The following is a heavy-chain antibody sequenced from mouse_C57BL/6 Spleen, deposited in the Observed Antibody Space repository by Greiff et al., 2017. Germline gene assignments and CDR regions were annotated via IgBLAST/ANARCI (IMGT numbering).Heavy chain of an antibody. D-gene: IGHD2-3*01. J-gene: IGHJ4*01. CDR2: INYDGSST. CDR1: GFTFSDYY. CDR3: AREGYYPLGSALDY. Sequence: EVKLVESEGGLVQPGSSMKLSCTASGFTFSDYYMAWVRQVPEKGLEWVANINYDGSSTYYLDSLKSRFIISRDNAKNILYLQMSSLKSEDTATYYCAREGYYPLGSALDYWGQGTSVTVSS. V-gene: IGHV5-16*01.